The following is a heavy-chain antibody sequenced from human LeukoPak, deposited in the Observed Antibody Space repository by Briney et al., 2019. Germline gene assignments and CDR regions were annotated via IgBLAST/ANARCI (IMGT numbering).Heavy chain of an antibody. Sequence: GGSLRLSCAPSGFTFSSYSMNWVRQAPGKGLEWVSYISSSSSTIYYADSVKGRFTIARDNAKSSLYLQMNSLRAEDTAVYYCARGYSGSYGRFDYWGQGTLATVSS. CDR3: ARGYSGSYGRFDY. CDR1: GFTFSSYS. J-gene: IGHJ4*02. D-gene: IGHD1-26*01. CDR2: ISSSSSTI. V-gene: IGHV3-48*04.